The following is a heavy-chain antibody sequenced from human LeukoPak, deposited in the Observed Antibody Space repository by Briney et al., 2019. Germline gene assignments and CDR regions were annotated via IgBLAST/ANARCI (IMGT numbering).Heavy chain of an antibody. V-gene: IGHV3-48*01. Sequence: GGSLRLSCAASGFTFSNYSLNWVRQAPGKGLEWVSYISRASSTIYYADSVKGRFTISRDNSKSTLSLQMNSLRAEDTAIYYCATYRQVLLPFESWGQGTLVTVSS. CDR3: ATYRQVLLPFES. CDR1: GFTFSNYS. D-gene: IGHD2-8*02. CDR2: ISRASSTI. J-gene: IGHJ4*02.